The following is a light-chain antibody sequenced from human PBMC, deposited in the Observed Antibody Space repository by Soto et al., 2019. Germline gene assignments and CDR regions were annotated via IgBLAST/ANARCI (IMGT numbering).Light chain of an antibody. CDR2: GAS. CDR3: QQYNNWPPDT. CDR1: QSVSSN. Sequence: EIVMTQSPATLSVSPGERATLSCRASQSVSSNLAWYQQKPGQAPRLLIYGASTRATGIPARFSGSVSGTEFTLTISSLQSEDFAVYYCQQYNNWPPDTFGPGTKVDI. J-gene: IGKJ3*01. V-gene: IGKV3-15*01.